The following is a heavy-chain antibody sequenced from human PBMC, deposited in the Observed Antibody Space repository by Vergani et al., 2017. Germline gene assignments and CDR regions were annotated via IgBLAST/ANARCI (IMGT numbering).Heavy chain of an antibody. V-gene: IGHV4-61*01. Sequence: QVQLQESGPGLVKPSETLSLTCTVSGGSVSSGSYYWSWIRQPPGKGLEWIGYIYYSGSTNYNPSLKSRVTISVDTSKNQFSLKLSSVTAADTAVYYCASAGELGGDLDPWGQGTLVTVSS. D-gene: IGHD2-21*02. CDR3: ASAGELGGDLDP. CDR1: GGSVSSGSYY. J-gene: IGHJ5*02. CDR2: IYYSGST.